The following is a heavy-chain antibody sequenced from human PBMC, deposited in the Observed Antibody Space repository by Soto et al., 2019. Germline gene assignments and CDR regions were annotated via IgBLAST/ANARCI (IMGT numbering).Heavy chain of an antibody. CDR1: GGTFSSYA. J-gene: IGHJ2*01. V-gene: IGHV1-69*01. Sequence: QVQLVQSGAEVKKPGSSVKVSCKASGGTFSSYAISWVRQAPGQGLEWMGGIIPIFGTANYAQKFQGRVTITADESTSTAYMGLSSLRSEDTAVYYCARTEMATRTHSWYFDLWGRGTLVTVSS. D-gene: IGHD5-12*01. CDR3: ARTEMATRTHSWYFDL. CDR2: IIPIFGTA.